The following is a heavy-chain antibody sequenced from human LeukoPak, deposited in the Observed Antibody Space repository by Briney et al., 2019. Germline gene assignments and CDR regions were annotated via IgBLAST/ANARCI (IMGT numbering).Heavy chain of an antibody. CDR3: ARVWYSGSYPVDY. Sequence: GGSLRLSCAASGFTFSSYEMNWIRQAPGKGLEWVAHISSSGSNIHYADSVKGRFTISRDNAKNSLYLQMNSLRAEDTAVYYCARVWYSGSYPVDYWGQGTLITVSS. D-gene: IGHD1-26*01. V-gene: IGHV3-48*03. CDR2: ISSSGSNI. CDR1: GFTFSSYE. J-gene: IGHJ4*02.